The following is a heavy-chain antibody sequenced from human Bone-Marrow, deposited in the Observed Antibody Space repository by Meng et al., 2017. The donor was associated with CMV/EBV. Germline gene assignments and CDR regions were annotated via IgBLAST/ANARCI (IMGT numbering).Heavy chain of an antibody. Sequence: SETLSLTCTVSGYSISSGYYWGWIRQPPGKGLEWIGSIFYSGSTYYNPSLKSRVTISVDTSKNQFSLKLTSVTAADTAVYYCATLSRGSSQIFDYWGQATLVTVSS. D-gene: IGHD6-6*01. J-gene: IGHJ4*02. CDR1: GYSISSGYY. CDR3: ATLSRGSSQIFDY. CDR2: IFYSGST. V-gene: IGHV4-38-2*02.